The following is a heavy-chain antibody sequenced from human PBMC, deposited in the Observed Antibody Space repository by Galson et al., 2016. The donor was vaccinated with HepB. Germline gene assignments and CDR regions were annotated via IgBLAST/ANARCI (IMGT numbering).Heavy chain of an antibody. D-gene: IGHD3-10*01. V-gene: IGHV3-33*01. CDR3: ARASTKGSWLDP. J-gene: IGHJ5*02. Sequence: SLRLSCATSGFTFSNYGMHWVRQAPGKGLQWVAVILFDGSNKYYPDSVKGRFAISRDNSKNTVYLQMNSLRAEDTAIYYCARASTKGSWLDPWGQGTLVTVSS. CDR1: GFTFSNYG. CDR2: ILFDGSNK.